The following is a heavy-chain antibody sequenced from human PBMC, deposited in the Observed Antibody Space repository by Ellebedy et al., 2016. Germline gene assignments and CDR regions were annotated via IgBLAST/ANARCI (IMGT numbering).Heavy chain of an antibody. CDR2: MNPNSGNT. V-gene: IGHV1-8*02. J-gene: IGHJ2*01. D-gene: IGHD3-22*01. CDR1: GYTFTSYD. Sequence: ASVKVSXKASGYTFTSYDINWVRQATGQGLEWMGWMNPNSGNTGYAQKFQGRVTMTRNTSISTAYMELSSLRSEDTAVYYCARPYYYDSSGTEIWYFDLWGRGTLVTVSS. CDR3: ARPYYYDSSGTEIWYFDL.